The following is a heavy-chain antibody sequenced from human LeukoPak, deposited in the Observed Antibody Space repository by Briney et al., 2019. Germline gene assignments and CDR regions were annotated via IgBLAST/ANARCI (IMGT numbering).Heavy chain of an antibody. CDR2: INPNSGGT. Sequence: ASVKVSCTPSGYTFTGYYIHWVRQAPGQGLEWMGWINPNSGGTSYAQKFRGRVTMTRDTSISTAYMELSGLTSDDTAVYYCAKEGDGYHPWGQGTLVTVSS. CDR1: GYTFTGYY. V-gene: IGHV1-2*02. D-gene: IGHD5-24*01. J-gene: IGHJ5*02. CDR3: AKEGDGYHP.